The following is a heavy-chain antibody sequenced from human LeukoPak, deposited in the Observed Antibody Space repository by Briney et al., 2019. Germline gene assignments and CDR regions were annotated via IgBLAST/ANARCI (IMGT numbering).Heavy chain of an antibody. CDR2: SYPGDPDT. CDR1: GYSFSSYW. V-gene: IGHV5-51*01. D-gene: IGHD3-10*01. Sequence: GGSLKIFCKGSGYSFSSYWIGWVRQMPGKGLEWMGISYPGDPDTRYTPSFQGQVTISADKHISTDYLQWSSPKAPDTDMYYCARHQVYYGSGSYYSSLSYGMDVWGQGTTVTVSS. CDR3: ARHQVYYGSGSYYSSLSYGMDV. J-gene: IGHJ6*02.